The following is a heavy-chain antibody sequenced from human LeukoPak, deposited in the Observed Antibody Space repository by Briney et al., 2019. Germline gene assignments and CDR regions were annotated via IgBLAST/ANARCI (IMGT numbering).Heavy chain of an antibody. CDR2: ISPTSGTT. D-gene: IGHD3-10*01. V-gene: IGHV3-23*01. J-gene: IGHJ4*02. CDR1: GFTFSSYV. CDR3: ANLVRSSSRDY. Sequence: GGSLRLSCAASGFTFSSYVMSWVRQAPGKGLDWVSAISPTSGTTFYADSVKGRFTISRDNSKNTVYLQMNSLRAEDTAVYYCANLVRSSSRDYWGQGTLVTVSS.